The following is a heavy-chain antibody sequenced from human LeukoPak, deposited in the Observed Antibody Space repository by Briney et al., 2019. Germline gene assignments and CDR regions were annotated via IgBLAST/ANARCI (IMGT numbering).Heavy chain of an antibody. CDR1: GDSISTRTYH. D-gene: IGHD2-15*01. CDR3: ARRYCSGGHCYYFDS. J-gene: IGHJ4*02. V-gene: IGHV4-39*01. CDR2: IFYSGST. Sequence: SETLSLTCTVSGDSISTRTYHWGWIRQPPGKGLEWIETIFYSGSTYYNPSLNSRVTVSLDTSKNQFSLTVTSVTAADTAVYYCARRYCSGGHCYYFDSWGQGTLVTVSS.